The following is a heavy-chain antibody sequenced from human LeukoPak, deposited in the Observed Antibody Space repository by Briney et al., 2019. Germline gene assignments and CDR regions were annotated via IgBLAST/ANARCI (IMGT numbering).Heavy chain of an antibody. CDR1: GGSFSGYY. CDR2: IDHSESA. Sequence: SETLSLTCSVYGGSFSGYYWTWIRQPPGKGLEWIGEIDHSESASHSPSLKSRLTMSVDTSKSQFSLRLNSVTAADMATYYCARRYSSGFYYFDYWGQGALVTVSS. D-gene: IGHD6-19*01. J-gene: IGHJ4*02. CDR3: ARRYSSGFYYFDY. V-gene: IGHV4-34*01.